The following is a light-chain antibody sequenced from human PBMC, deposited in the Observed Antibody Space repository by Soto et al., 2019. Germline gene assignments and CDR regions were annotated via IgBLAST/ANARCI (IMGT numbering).Light chain of an antibody. CDR2: GVS. V-gene: IGKV3-15*01. CDR3: QLYSDWPSIT. CDR1: QSISSY. J-gene: IGKJ5*01. Sequence: EIVMTQAPETLSVSAGERATLACRATQSISSYLAWYQLKPGQAPRLLIYGVSTRATGIPARFSGSGSGTEFTLTISSLQSEDVAVYYCQLYSDWPSITFGQGTRLEL.